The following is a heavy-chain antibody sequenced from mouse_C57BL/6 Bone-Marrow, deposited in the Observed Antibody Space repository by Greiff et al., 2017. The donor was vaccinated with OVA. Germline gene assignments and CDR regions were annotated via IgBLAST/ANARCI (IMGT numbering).Heavy chain of an antibody. Sequence: VQLQQSGPELVQPGASVKISCTASGYAFSSSWMNWVQQRPGKGLEWIGRIYPGDGDTNYNGKFKGKATLTADKSSSTAYMQRSRLRSEDSAVYFCARTCDYGSLFDCWGQGTTLTAAS. CDR3: ARTCDYGSLFDC. CDR2: IYPGDGDT. D-gene: IGHD1-1*01. V-gene: IGHV1-82*01. J-gene: IGHJ2*01. CDR1: GYAFSSSW.